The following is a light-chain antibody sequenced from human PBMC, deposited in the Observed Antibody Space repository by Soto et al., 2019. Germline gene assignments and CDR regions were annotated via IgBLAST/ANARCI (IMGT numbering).Light chain of an antibody. CDR1: QSVSSY. CDR2: DAS. CDR3: QQRSNLPPT. J-gene: IGKJ5*01. V-gene: IGKV3-11*01. Sequence: EIVLTQSPATLSLSPGERATLSCRASQSVSSYLAWYRQIPGQAPRLLIYDASNRATGIPDRFSGGGSGTDFTLTISSLEPEDFAVYYCQQRSNLPPTFGQGTRLAIK.